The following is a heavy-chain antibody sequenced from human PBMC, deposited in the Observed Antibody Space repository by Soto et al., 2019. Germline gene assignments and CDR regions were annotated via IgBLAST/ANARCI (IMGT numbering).Heavy chain of an antibody. CDR3: GRGVGVAAATNLYYFDY. Sequence: ASVKVSCKASGYTFTGYYIHWVRQVPGQGLEWMAFINPNSGGTNYAHKFQGRVTMTRDMSVSAAHMELHSLRSDDTAIYFCGRGVGVAAATNLYYFDYWGQGTLVTVSS. J-gene: IGHJ4*02. CDR1: GYTFTGYY. D-gene: IGHD6-19*01. V-gene: IGHV1-2*07. CDR2: INPNSGGT.